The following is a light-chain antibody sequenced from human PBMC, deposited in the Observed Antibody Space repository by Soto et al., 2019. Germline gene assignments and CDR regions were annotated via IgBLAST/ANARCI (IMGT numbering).Light chain of an antibody. Sequence: DIELTQSPSALSAYVGDRVTITCRASQSISSYLNWYQQKPGKAPKLPIYAASSLQSGVPSRFSGSGSGTDFTLTISSLQPEDFATYYCQQSYSTPPTFGQGTKV. V-gene: IGKV1-39*01. CDR1: QSISSY. CDR3: QQSYSTPPT. J-gene: IGKJ1*01. CDR2: AAS.